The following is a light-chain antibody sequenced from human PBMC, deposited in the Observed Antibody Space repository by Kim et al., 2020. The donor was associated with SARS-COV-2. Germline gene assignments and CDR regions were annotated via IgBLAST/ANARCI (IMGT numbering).Light chain of an antibody. J-gene: IGKJ4*01. CDR1: QDINNY. Sequence: ASVGDRVTITCQASQDINNYLNWYQQKPGKAPKLLIYDVSKVETGVPSRVSGSGSVTHFTLTISSLQAEDIATYYCQQYAIVPVSFGGGTKVDI. V-gene: IGKV1-33*01. CDR3: QQYAIVPVS. CDR2: DVS.